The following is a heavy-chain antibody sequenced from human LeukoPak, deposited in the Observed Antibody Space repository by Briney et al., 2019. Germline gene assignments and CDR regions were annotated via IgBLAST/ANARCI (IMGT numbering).Heavy chain of an antibody. Sequence: SETLSLTCTVSGGSISRSSYYWGWIRQPPGKGLEWIGSIYYSGSTYYNPSLKSRVTISVDTSKNQFSLKLSSVTAADTAVYFCARASPIVVVPAAMVGSHYYYYGMDVWGQGTTVTVSS. CDR2: IYYSGST. CDR1: GGSISRSSYY. D-gene: IGHD2-2*01. CDR3: ARASPIVVVPAAMVGSHYYYYGMDV. V-gene: IGHV4-39*07. J-gene: IGHJ6*02.